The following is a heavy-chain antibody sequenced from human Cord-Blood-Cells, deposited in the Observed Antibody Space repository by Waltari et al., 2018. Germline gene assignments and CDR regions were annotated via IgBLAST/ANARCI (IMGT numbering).Heavy chain of an antibody. CDR1: GFTFSRYW. D-gene: IGHD6-13*01. J-gene: IGHJ4*02. Sequence: EVQLVESGGGLVQPGGSLRLSCAASGFTFSRYWMSWVRQAPGKGLEGVANIKQDGSEKYYVDSGKGRFTISRDNAKNSLYLQMNSLRAEDTAVYYCAREGYSSSWYDYWGQGTLVTVSS. V-gene: IGHV3-7*01. CDR3: AREGYSSSWYDY. CDR2: IKQDGSEK.